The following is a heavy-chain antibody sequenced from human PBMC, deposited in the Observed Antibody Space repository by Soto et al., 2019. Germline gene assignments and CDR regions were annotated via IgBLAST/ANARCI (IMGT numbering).Heavy chain of an antibody. V-gene: IGHV3-21*01. Sequence: GGSLRLSCAASGFTFSSYSMNWFRQAPGKGLEWVSSISSSSGYIYYADSVKGRFTISRDNAKNSLYLQMNSLRAEDTAVYYCARDTDSSGYYYYYYGMDVWGQGTPVTVSS. J-gene: IGHJ6*02. D-gene: IGHD3-22*01. CDR2: ISSSSGYI. CDR1: GFTFSSYS. CDR3: ARDTDSSGYYYYYYGMDV.